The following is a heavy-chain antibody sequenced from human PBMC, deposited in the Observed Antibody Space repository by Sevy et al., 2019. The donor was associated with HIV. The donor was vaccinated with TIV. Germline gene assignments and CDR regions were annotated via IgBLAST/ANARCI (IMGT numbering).Heavy chain of an antibody. Sequence: ASVKVSCKTSGYTFTDYYIHWVRQAPGQGLEWMGWINPNSGGTHFAQMFQGRVTLTWDTSITTAYMELSRLTSGDTAVYYCARDQKQGTTGNVGAIDYWGQGTLVTVSS. CDR2: INPNSGGT. CDR1: GYTFTDYY. J-gene: IGHJ4*02. V-gene: IGHV1-2*02. CDR3: ARDQKQGTTGNVGAIDY. D-gene: IGHD1-1*01.